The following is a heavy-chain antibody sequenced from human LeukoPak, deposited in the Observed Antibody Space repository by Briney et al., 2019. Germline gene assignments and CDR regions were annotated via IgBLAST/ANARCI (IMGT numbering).Heavy chain of an antibody. CDR3: AKGGATRGRFEN. CDR1: GFPFDVQT. D-gene: IGHD1-26*01. Sequence: GGSLRLSCAASGFPFDVQTMSWVRQAPGKGLDWVASMKEDGSEIHYVDSVKGRFTISRDNPKNSLYLQMNSLRAEDTAVYYCAKGGATRGRFENWGQGTRITVSS. J-gene: IGHJ4*02. CDR2: MKEDGSEI. V-gene: IGHV3-7*01.